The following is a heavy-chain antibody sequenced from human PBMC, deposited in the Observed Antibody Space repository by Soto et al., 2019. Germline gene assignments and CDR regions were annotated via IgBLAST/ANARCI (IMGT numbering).Heavy chain of an antibody. D-gene: IGHD6-19*01. J-gene: IGHJ4*02. V-gene: IGHV3-30-3*01. CDR1: GFTFSSYA. Sequence: PGGSLRLSCAASGFTFSSYAMHWVRQAPGKGLEWVAVISYDGSNKYYADSVKGRFTISRDNSKNTLYLQMNSLRAEDTAVYYCARAQQWLEYFDYWGQGTLVTVSS. CDR2: ISYDGSNK. CDR3: ARAQQWLEYFDY.